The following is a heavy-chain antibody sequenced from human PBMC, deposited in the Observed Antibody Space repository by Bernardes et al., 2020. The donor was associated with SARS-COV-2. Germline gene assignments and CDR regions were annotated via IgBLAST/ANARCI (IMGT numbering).Heavy chain of an antibody. CDR3: VRGYSESSGYSLFDH. CDR2: VSAYNGNT. CDR1: GYFLSSYG. V-gene: IGHV1-18*01. J-gene: IGHJ4*02. D-gene: IGHD3-22*01. Sequence: ASVKVSCKASGYFLSSYGIIWVRQAPGQGLEWMGWVSAYNGNTNYAQKLKGRVTMTTDASTTTAYMELRSLRSDDTALYYCVRGYSESSGYSLFDHWGQGTLVTVFS.